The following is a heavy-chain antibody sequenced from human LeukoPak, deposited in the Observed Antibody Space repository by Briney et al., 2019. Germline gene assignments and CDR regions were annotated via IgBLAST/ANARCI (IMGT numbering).Heavy chain of an antibody. Sequence: ASVKVSCRASGYSFISYGFSWVRQAPGQGLEWMGWISAYNGNTNYAQKLQGRVTMTTDTSTSTAYMELRSLRSDDTAVYYCARDGVEMATRRAYDHWGQGTLVTVSS. V-gene: IGHV1-18*01. D-gene: IGHD5-24*01. J-gene: IGHJ4*02. CDR3: ARDGVEMATRRAYDH. CDR1: GYSFISYG. CDR2: ISAYNGNT.